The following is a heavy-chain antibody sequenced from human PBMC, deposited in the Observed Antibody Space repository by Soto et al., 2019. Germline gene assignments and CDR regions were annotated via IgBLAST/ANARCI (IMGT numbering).Heavy chain of an antibody. J-gene: IGHJ4*02. CDR3: ARAFGYSYGPWVTNFDY. Sequence: ASVKVSCKASGYTFTSYGISWVRQASGQGLEWMGWISAYNGNTNYAQKLQGRVTMTTDTSTSTAYMELRSLRSDDTAVYYCARAFGYSYGPWVTNFDYWGQGTLVTVSS. CDR2: ISAYNGNT. D-gene: IGHD5-18*01. CDR1: GYTFTSYG. V-gene: IGHV1-18*01.